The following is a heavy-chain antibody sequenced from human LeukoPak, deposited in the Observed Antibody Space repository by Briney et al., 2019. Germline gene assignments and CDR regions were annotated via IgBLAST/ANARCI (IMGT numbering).Heavy chain of an antibody. CDR3: ANDYGDYLYYYMDV. CDR1: GFTVSSNY. CDR2: ISGSGGRT. D-gene: IGHD4-17*01. J-gene: IGHJ6*03. Sequence: GGSLRLSCAASGFTVSSNYMSWVRQAPGKGLEWVSAISGSGGRTYYADSVKGRFTISRDNSKNTLYLQMNSLRAEDTAVYYCANDYGDYLYYYMDVWGKGTTVTVSS. V-gene: IGHV3-23*01.